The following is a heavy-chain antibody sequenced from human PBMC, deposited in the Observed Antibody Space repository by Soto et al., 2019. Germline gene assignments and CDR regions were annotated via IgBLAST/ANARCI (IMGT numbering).Heavy chain of an antibody. CDR3: AKENLVVVTSGDFGT. J-gene: IGHJ4*02. CDR1: GFTFSSYG. Sequence: GGSLRLSCAASGFTFSSYGMHWVRQAPGKGLEGVAVIWYDGSNKDYADSVKGRFTISRDNSKDTLFLQMNSLRPEDAALYYCAKENLVVVTSGDFGTGGQGARFTVSS. V-gene: IGHV3-33*06. CDR2: IWYDGSNK. D-gene: IGHD2-21*02.